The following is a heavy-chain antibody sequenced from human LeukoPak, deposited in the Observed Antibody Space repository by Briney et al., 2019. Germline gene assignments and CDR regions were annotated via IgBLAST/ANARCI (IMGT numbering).Heavy chain of an antibody. Sequence: GGSLRLSCAASGFTFSSYAVHWVRQAPGKGLEWVAVISYDGSNKYYADSVKGRFTISRDNPKNTLYLQMNSLRAEDTAVYYCARRRAQADFDYWGQGTLVTVSS. CDR2: ISYDGSNK. CDR1: GFTFSSYA. J-gene: IGHJ4*02. CDR3: ARRRAQADFDY. V-gene: IGHV3-30-3*01.